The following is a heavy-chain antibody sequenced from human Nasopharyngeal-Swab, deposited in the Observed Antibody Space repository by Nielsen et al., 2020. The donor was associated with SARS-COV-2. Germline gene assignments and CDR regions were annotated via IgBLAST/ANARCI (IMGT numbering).Heavy chain of an antibody. Sequence: GESLKISCAASGFTLSNYGMHWVRQAPGKGLEWVAVIWYDGSNKYYADSVKGRFTISRDNSKNTVYLQMNSLRAEDTAVYYCAKDLNPRDYWGQGTLVTVSS. CDR3: AKDLNPRDY. CDR1: GFTLSNYG. V-gene: IGHV3-33*06. D-gene: IGHD5-24*01. CDR2: IWYDGSNK. J-gene: IGHJ4*02.